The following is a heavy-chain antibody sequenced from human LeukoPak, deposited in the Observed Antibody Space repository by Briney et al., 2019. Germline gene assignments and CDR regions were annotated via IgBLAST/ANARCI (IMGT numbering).Heavy chain of an antibody. J-gene: IGHJ5*02. V-gene: IGHV4-59*08. CDR1: GGSISSYY. Sequence: PSETLSLTCTVSGGSISSYYWSWIRQPPGKGLEWIGYIYYSGSTNYNPSLKSRVTISVDTSKNQFSLKLSSVTAADTAVYYCARGSAMVTTYRGGNWFDPWGQGTLVTVSS. D-gene: IGHD5-18*01. CDR3: ARGSAMVTTYRGGNWFDP. CDR2: IYYSGST.